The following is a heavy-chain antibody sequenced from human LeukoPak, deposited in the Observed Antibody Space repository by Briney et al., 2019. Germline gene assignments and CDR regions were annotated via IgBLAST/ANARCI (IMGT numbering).Heavy chain of an antibody. CDR1: GFTFSIYA. J-gene: IGHJ4*02. V-gene: IGHV3-30-3*01. Sequence: GGSLRLSCAASGFTFSIYAMHWVRQAPGKGLEWVAFISYDGSNKYYADSVKGRFTISRDNSKNTLYLQMNSLRAEDTAVYYCARGSGSYPPGYWGQGTLVTVSS. CDR3: ARGSGSYPPGY. D-gene: IGHD1-26*01. CDR2: ISYDGSNK.